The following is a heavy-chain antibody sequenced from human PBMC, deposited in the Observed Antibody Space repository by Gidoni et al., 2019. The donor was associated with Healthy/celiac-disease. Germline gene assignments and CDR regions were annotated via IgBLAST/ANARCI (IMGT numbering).Heavy chain of an antibody. D-gene: IGHD3-10*01. J-gene: IGHJ4*02. Sequence: EVQLVGSGGGWVKPGGSLGLSCAASGFTFGNAWMSWVRQAPGKGLEWVGRIKSKTDGGTTDYAAPVKGRFTISRDDSKNTLYLQMNSLKTEDTAVYYCTTDGYYYGSGRYWGQGTLVTVSS. CDR2: IKSKTDGGTT. CDR3: TTDGYYYGSGRY. V-gene: IGHV3-15*01. CDR1: GFTFGNAW.